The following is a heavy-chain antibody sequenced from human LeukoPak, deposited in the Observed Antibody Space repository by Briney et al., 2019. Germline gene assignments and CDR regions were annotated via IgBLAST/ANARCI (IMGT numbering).Heavy chain of an antibody. CDR2: IKQDGSEK. Sequence: PGGSLRLSCAASGFTFSSYWMSWVRRAPGKGLEWVANIKQDGSEKYYVDSVKGRFTISRDNAKNSLYLQMNSLRAEDTAVYYCARVKRDFWSGLYGMDVWGQGTTVTVSS. V-gene: IGHV3-7*01. CDR3: ARVKRDFWSGLYGMDV. D-gene: IGHD3-3*01. CDR1: GFTFSSYW. J-gene: IGHJ6*02.